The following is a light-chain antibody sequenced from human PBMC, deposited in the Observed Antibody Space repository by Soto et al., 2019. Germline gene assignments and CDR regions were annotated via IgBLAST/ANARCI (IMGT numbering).Light chain of an antibody. J-gene: IGKJ1*01. Sequence: EIVMTQSPATLSVSPGERATLSCRASQSVGNNLAWYQQKPGQAPRLLIHAASIRATGIPARFSGSGSGTEFTLTLSSLQSEDIAVYYCQQYDNWPRTFGQGTKV. CDR3: QQYDNWPRT. CDR2: AAS. V-gene: IGKV3-15*01. CDR1: QSVGNN.